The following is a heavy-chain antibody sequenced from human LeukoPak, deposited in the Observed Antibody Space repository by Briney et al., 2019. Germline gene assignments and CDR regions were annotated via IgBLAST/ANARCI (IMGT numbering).Heavy chain of an antibody. CDR2: IYPGDSDT. CDR3: TRAGPAAMLSRFDY. CDR1: GSRFTSYW. Sequence: GASLKISCKGSGSRFTSYWIGWVRQLPGKGLEWMGIIYPGDSDTRYSPSFQGQVTISADKSISTAYLQWSSLKASDTAMYYCTRAGPAAMLSRFDYWGQGTLVTVSS. D-gene: IGHD2-2*01. V-gene: IGHV5-51*01. J-gene: IGHJ4*02.